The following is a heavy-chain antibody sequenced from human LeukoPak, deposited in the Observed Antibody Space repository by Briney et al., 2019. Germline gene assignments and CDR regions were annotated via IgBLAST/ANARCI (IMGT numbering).Heavy chain of an antibody. CDR3: ARTLLPAVKGAFDI. CDR1: GGSISSYY. Sequence: SETLSLTCTVSGGSISSYYWSWIRQPPGKGLEWIAYIYYSGSTNYNPSLKSRVTISIDTSKNQFSLNLGSVSAADTAVYYCARTLLPAVKGAFDIWGQGTMVTVSS. V-gene: IGHV4-59*08. D-gene: IGHD3-22*01. J-gene: IGHJ3*02. CDR2: IYYSGST.